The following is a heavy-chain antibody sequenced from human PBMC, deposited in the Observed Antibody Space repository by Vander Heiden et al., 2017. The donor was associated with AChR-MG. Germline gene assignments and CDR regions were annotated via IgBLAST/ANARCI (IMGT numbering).Heavy chain of an antibody. CDR3: ARDGEGATPISY. Sequence: QVQLVESGGGVVQPGRSLRLSCAASGFTFRSYAMHWVRQAPGKGLEWVAVISYDGSNKYYADSVKGRFTISRDNSKNTLYLQMNSLRAEDTAVYYCARDGEGATPISYWGQGTLGTVSS. CDR1: GFTFRSYA. V-gene: IGHV3-30-3*01. D-gene: IGHD1-26*01. J-gene: IGHJ4*02. CDR2: ISYDGSNK.